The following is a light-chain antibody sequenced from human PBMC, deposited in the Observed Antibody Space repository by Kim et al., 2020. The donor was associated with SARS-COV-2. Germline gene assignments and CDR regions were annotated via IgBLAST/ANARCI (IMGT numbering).Light chain of an antibody. CDR2: RNN. Sequence: GQRVTISCSGSSANIGRHYVYWYQQLPGTAPKLLMYRNNQRPSRVPDRFSGSKSGTSASLAISGLRSEDEAEYYCAAWDDSLNGVLFGGGTQLTVL. CDR3: AAWDDSLNGVL. CDR1: SANIGRHY. V-gene: IGLV1-47*01. J-gene: IGLJ2*01.